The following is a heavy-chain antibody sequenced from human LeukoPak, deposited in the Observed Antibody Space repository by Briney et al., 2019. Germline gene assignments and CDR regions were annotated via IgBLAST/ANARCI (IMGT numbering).Heavy chain of an antibody. CDR3: ATKEFTFGGVPSDY. V-gene: IGHV3-21*01. D-gene: IGHD3-16*01. CDR1: GSTFSSYE. J-gene: IGHJ4*02. CDR2: ISSSSSYI. Sequence: GGSLRLSCAASGSTFSSYEMNWVRQAPGKGLEWVSSISSSSSYIYYADSVKGRFTISRDNAKNSLYLQMNSLRAEDTAVYYCATKEFTFGGVPSDYWGQGTLVTVSS.